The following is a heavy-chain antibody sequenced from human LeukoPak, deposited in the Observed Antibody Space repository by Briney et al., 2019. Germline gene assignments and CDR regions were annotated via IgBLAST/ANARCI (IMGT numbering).Heavy chain of an antibody. CDR3: AGGYDFWSGSNY. Sequence: SETLSLTCTVSGGSISSSSYYWGWIRQPPGKGLEWIGRIYTSGSTNYNPSLKSRVTMSVDTSKNQFSLKLSSVTAADTAVYYCAGGYDFWSGSNYWGQGTLVTVSS. CDR2: IYTSGST. V-gene: IGHV4-39*07. CDR1: GGSISSSSYY. D-gene: IGHD3-3*01. J-gene: IGHJ4*02.